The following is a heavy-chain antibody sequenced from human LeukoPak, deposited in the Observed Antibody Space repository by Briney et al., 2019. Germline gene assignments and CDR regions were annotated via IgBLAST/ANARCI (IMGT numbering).Heavy chain of an antibody. J-gene: IGHJ4*02. V-gene: IGHV4-4*07. Sequence: SETLSLTCTVSGGSISSYYWSWIRQPAGKGLEWIGHISTSGSTNYNPSLKSRVTMSVDASKNQLSLKVSSVTAADTAVYYCARDYYDLLTGYYRFDYLGQGTLVTVSS. CDR1: GGSISSYY. D-gene: IGHD3-9*01. CDR2: ISTSGST. CDR3: ARDYYDLLTGYYRFDY.